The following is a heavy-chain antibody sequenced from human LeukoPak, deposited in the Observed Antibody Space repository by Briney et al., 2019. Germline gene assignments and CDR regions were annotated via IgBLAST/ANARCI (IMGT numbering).Heavy chain of an antibody. V-gene: IGHV3-21*01. CDR1: GFTFSSYS. J-gene: IGHJ4*02. CDR2: ISSSSSYI. CDR3: AREAYDYDSSGYYPQY. D-gene: IGHD3-22*01. Sequence: GGSLRLSCAASGFTFSSYSMNWVRQAPGKGLEWVSSISSSSSYIYYADSVKGRFTISRDNAKNSLYLQMNSLGAEDTAVYYCAREAYDYDSSGYYPQYWGQGTLVTVSS.